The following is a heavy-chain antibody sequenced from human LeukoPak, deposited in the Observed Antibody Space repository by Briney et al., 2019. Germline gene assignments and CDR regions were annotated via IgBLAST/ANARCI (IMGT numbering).Heavy chain of an antibody. CDR3: ARQDVLILSIVVVPLLDY. V-gene: IGHV4-39*01. CDR2: IYYSGST. D-gene: IGHD2-2*01. J-gene: IGHJ4*02. Sequence: SETLSLTCTVSGGSISSYYWGWIRQPPGKGLEWIGSIYYSGSTYYNPSLKSRVTISVDTSKNQFSLKLSSVTAADTAVYYCARQDVLILSIVVVPLLDYWGQGTLVTVSS. CDR1: GGSISSYY.